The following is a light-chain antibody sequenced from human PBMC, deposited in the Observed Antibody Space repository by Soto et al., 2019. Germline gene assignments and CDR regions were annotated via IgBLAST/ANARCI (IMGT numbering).Light chain of an antibody. CDR2: EVS. J-gene: IGLJ3*02. V-gene: IGLV2-14*01. CDR3: SSYLSTSALG. CDR1: SSDIGTYNS. Sequence: QSALTQPASVSGSPRQSITISCTGTSSDIGTYNSVSWYQHHPGKAPKLIIHEVSNRPSGVSNRFSGSKSGNTASLTISGLQTEDEADYYCSSYLSTSALGFGGGTKLTVL.